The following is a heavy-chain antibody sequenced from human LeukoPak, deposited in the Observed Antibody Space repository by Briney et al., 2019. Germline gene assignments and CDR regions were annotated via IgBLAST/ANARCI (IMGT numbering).Heavy chain of an antibody. CDR2: IRSKAYGGTT. D-gene: IGHD3-10*01. Sequence: GGSLRLSCTASGFTFGDYAMSWVRQAPGKGLEWVGFIRSKAYGGTTEYAASVKGRFTISRDDSKSIVYLQMNSLKTEDTAVYYCTRDLYGSGSYYNRPFDYWGQGTLVTVSS. V-gene: IGHV3-49*04. CDR1: GFTFGDYA. CDR3: TRDLYGSGSYYNRPFDY. J-gene: IGHJ4*02.